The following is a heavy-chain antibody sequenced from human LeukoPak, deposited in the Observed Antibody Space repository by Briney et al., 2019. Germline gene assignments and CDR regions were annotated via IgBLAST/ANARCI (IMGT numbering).Heavy chain of an antibody. Sequence: PSETLSLTCTVSGGSISSYYWSWIRQPPGKGLEWSGYIYYSGSTNYNPSLKSRVTISVDTSKNQFSLKLSSVTAADTAVYYCATNVVVAAPTGAFDIWGQGTMVTVSS. D-gene: IGHD2-15*01. CDR3: ATNVVVAAPTGAFDI. CDR2: IYYSGST. CDR1: GGSISSYY. J-gene: IGHJ3*02. V-gene: IGHV4-59*01.